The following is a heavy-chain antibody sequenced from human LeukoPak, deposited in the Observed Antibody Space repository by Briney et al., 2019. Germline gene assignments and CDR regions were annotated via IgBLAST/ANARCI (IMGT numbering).Heavy chain of an antibody. D-gene: IGHD3-16*02. J-gene: IGHJ4*02. CDR3: ARRIYYDYVWGSYRYGYFDY. Sequence: SETLSLTCAVYGGSFSGYYWSWIRQPPGKGLEWIGEINHSGSTNYNPSLKSRVTISVDTSKNQFSLKLSSVTAADTAVYYCARRIYYDYVWGSYRYGYFDYWGQGTLVTVSS. CDR1: GGSFSGYY. V-gene: IGHV4-34*01. CDR2: INHSGST.